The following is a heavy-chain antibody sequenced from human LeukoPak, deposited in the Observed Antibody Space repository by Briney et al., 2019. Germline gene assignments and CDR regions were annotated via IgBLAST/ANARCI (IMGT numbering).Heavy chain of an antibody. CDR2: NHHSGNS. Sequence: NPSVTLSFTCSVSGASVTAYNWGWIPPAPGQGLKWISYNHHSGNSDYNPSLRSRVTTSLDTSKNQFSLNLISVTAADTAVYYCARAPIVGATTVHLDYWGQGTLVTVSS. CDR1: GASVTAYN. D-gene: IGHD1-26*01. CDR3: ARAPIVGATTVHLDY. V-gene: IGHV4-59*02. J-gene: IGHJ4*02.